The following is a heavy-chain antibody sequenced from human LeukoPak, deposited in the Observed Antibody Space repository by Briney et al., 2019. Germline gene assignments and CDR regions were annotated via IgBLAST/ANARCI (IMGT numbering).Heavy chain of an antibody. CDR2: ISSSGITI. V-gene: IGHV3-11*01. Sequence: GGSLRLSCAASGFTFSDFCMSWIRQAPGKGLEWVSYISSSGITIYYADSVKGRFTISRDNSKNTLHLQMSSLRAEDTAVYYCAKTSLLAVVHYFDYWGQGTLVTVSS. D-gene: IGHD6-19*01. CDR3: AKTSLLAVVHYFDY. CDR1: GFTFSDFC. J-gene: IGHJ4*02.